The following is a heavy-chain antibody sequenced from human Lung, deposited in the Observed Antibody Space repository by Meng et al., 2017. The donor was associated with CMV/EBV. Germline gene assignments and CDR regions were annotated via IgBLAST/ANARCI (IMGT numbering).Heavy chain of an antibody. CDR1: GFTFSSYS. V-gene: IGHV3-21*01. J-gene: IGHJ4*02. Sequence: SCAASGFTFSSYSMNWVRQAPGKGLEWVSSLSSSSSYIYYTDSVKGRFTISRDNAKKSLYLQINSLRTEDTAVYYCARDWLGEGGLDYWGQGTLVTVSS. CDR3: ARDWLGEGGLDY. CDR2: LSSSSSYI. D-gene: IGHD3-16*01.